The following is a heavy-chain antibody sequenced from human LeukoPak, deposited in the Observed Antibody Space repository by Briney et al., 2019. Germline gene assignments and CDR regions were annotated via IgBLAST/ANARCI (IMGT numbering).Heavy chain of an antibody. Sequence: ASVKVSCKGSGYTFTDYYMHWVQQAPGKGLEWMGLVDPEDGETIYAEKFQGRVTITADTSTDTAYMELSSLRSEDTAVYYCATGGIAAAGQLDYWGQGTLVTVSS. V-gene: IGHV1-69-2*01. CDR1: GYTFTDYY. J-gene: IGHJ4*02. CDR2: VDPEDGET. D-gene: IGHD6-13*01. CDR3: ATGGIAAAGQLDY.